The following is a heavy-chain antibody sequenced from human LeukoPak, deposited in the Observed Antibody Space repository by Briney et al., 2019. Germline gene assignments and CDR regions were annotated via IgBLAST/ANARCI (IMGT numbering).Heavy chain of an antibody. CDR2: ISWDGGST. CDR1: GFTFDVYA. V-gene: IGHV3-43D*04. Sequence: GGSLRLSCAASGFTFDVYAMHWVRRAPGKGLEWVSLISWDGGSTYYADSVRGRFTISRDNTKNSLSLQMNSLSAEDTALYYCAKGWGLRGSYFYYMDVWGKGTTVTVSS. D-gene: IGHD1-26*01. CDR3: AKGWGLRGSYFYYMDV. J-gene: IGHJ6*03.